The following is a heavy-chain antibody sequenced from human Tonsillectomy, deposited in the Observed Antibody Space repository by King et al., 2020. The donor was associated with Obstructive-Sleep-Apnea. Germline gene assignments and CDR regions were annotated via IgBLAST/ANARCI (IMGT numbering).Heavy chain of an antibody. V-gene: IGHV4-30-2*01. CDR1: GGSISSGGYS. Sequence: QLQESGSGLVKPSQTLSLTCAVSGGSISSGGYSWSWIRQPPGKGLEWIGYIYHSGSTYYNPSLKSRVTISVDRSKNQFSLKRSSVTAADTAVYYCARGNNGEEKYFDLWGRGTLVTVSS. D-gene: IGHD1/OR15-1a*01. J-gene: IGHJ2*01. CDR3: ARGNNGEEKYFDL. CDR2: IYHSGST.